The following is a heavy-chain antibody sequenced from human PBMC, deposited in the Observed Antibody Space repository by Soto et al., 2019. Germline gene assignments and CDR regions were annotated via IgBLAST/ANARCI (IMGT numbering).Heavy chain of an antibody. CDR2: IYYSGST. Sequence: PSETLSLTCTVSGGSISSGDYYWSWIRQPPGKGLEWIGYIYYSGSTYYNPSLKSRVTISVDTSKNQFSLKLSSVTAADTAVYYCARGRGDYYYYYGMDAWGQGTTVTVSS. CDR3: ARGRGDYYYYYGMDA. V-gene: IGHV4-30-4*01. CDR1: GGSISSGDYY. J-gene: IGHJ6*02.